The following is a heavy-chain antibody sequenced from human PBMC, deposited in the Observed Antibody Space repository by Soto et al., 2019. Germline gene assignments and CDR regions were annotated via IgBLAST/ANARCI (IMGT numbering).Heavy chain of an antibody. J-gene: IGHJ4*02. D-gene: IGHD6-13*01. Sequence: SETLSLTCTVSGGSISSYYWSWIRQPPGKGLEWIGYIYYSGSTNYNPSLKSRVTISVDTSKNQFSLKLSSVTAADTAVYYCARAVGSSWAFFDYWGQGTLVTVPQ. V-gene: IGHV4-59*01. CDR2: IYYSGST. CDR1: GGSISSYY. CDR3: ARAVGSSWAFFDY.